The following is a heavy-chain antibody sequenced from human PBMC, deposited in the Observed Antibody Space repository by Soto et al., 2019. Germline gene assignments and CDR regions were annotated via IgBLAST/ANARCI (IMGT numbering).Heavy chain of an antibody. CDR1: GGTFSSYA. V-gene: IGHV1-69*01. CDR2: IIPIFGTA. J-gene: IGHJ4*02. Sequence: QVQLVQSGAEVKKPGSSVKVSCKASGGTFSSYAISWVRQAPGQGLEWMGGIIPIFGTANYAQKFQGRVTITADESTSTAYMELSSLRSEDTAVYYCARDQGYCSSTSCVDFDYWGQGTLVTVSS. D-gene: IGHD2-2*01. CDR3: ARDQGYCSSTSCVDFDY.